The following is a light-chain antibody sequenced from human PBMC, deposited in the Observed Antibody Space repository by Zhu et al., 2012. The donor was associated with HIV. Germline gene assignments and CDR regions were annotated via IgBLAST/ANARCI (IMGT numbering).Light chain of an antibody. CDR3: HQYDKSWT. CDR1: QSVSSNY. Sequence: VLTQSPDTLSLSPGDRATLACRASQSVSSNYVIWYQQKPGQAPRPLIYGASDRASGVPDRFSGSGSGTDFTLTISRLGPEDFAVYYCHQYDKSWTFGQGTKVEIK. CDR2: GAS. J-gene: IGKJ1*01. V-gene: IGKV3-20*01.